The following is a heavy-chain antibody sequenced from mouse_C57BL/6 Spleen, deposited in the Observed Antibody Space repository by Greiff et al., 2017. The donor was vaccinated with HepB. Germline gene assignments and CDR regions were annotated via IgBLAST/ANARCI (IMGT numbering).Heavy chain of an antibody. CDR3: TFITTVVAPFDY. CDR1: GFNIKDDY. Sequence: VQLQQSGAELVRPGASVKLSCTASGFNIKDDYMHWVKQRPEQGLEWIGWIDPENGDTEYASKLQGKATITADTSSNTAYLQLSSLTSEDTAVYYCTFITTVVAPFDYWGQGTTLTVSS. D-gene: IGHD1-1*01. V-gene: IGHV14-4*01. CDR2: IDPENGDT. J-gene: IGHJ2*01.